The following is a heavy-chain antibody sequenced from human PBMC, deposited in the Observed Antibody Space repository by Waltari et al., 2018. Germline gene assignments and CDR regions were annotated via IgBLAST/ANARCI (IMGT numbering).Heavy chain of an antibody. D-gene: IGHD2-15*01. J-gene: IGHJ4*02. CDR1: GFTFSRYA. V-gene: IGHV3-23*01. CDR2: VSGAADYT. Sequence: EVQLLESGGALLQPGGSLRLSCAASGFTFSRYALSWVRQTPGKVLEWVSVVSGAADYTYYADSEKGRFTVSRDNSKNTLYLQMNSLRGDDTAVYYCARQLGSCSDGTCFFDHWGQGTLVTVSS. CDR3: ARQLGSCSDGTCFFDH.